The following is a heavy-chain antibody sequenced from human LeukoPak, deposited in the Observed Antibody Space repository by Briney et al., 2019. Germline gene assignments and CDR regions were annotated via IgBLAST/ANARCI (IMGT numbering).Heavy chain of an antibody. CDR1: GDSIRSYY. Sequence: SETLSVTCTVSGDSIRSYYWGWIRQPPGRGLEYIGYIYSSGSTSYNPSLKSRVTISVDTSKNQFSLKLSSVTAADTAVYYCARHKNGGSFPLDSWGQGTLVTVSS. J-gene: IGHJ4*02. V-gene: IGHV4-59*08. CDR2: IYSSGST. D-gene: IGHD1-26*01. CDR3: ARHKNGGSFPLDS.